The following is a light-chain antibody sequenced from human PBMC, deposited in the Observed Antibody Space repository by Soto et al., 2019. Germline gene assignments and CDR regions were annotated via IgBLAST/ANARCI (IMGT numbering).Light chain of an antibody. CDR1: SSDVGGHNY. CDR3: SSYTSSSTVI. Sequence: QSVLTQPASVSGSPGQSITISCTGTSSDVGGHNYVSWYQQHPGKAPKLMIFDVSHRPSGVSNRFSGSKSGNTASLTISGLQAEDEAHYYCSSYTSSSTVIFGGGTKLTVL. V-gene: IGLV2-14*03. J-gene: IGLJ2*01. CDR2: DVS.